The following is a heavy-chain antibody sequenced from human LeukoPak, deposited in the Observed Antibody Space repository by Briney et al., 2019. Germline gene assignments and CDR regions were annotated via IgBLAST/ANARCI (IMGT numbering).Heavy chain of an antibody. CDR2: IYPGDSDT. D-gene: IGHD3-10*01. CDR1: GYSFSNYW. J-gene: IGHJ5*02. Sequence: GESLKISCKGSGYSFSNYWIGWVRQMPGKGLEWMGIIYPGDSDTRYSPSFQGQVTISADKSISTAYLQWSSLKASDTAMYYCARRPVRGVIFRGNWFDPWGQGTLVTVSS. V-gene: IGHV5-51*01. CDR3: ARRPVRGVIFRGNWFDP.